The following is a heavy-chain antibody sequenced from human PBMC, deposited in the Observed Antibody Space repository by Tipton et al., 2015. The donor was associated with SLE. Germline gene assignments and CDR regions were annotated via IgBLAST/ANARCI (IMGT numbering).Heavy chain of an antibody. CDR2: INHSGST. Sequence: TLSLTCAVYGGSFSGYYWSWIRQPPGKGLEWIGEINHSGSTNYNPSLKSRVTISVDTSKNQLSLKLSSETAADTAVYYCASLRTEYYYGSRADYWGQGTLVTVSS. CDR1: GGSFSGYY. J-gene: IGHJ4*02. D-gene: IGHD3-10*01. V-gene: IGHV4-34*01. CDR3: ASLRTEYYYGSRADY.